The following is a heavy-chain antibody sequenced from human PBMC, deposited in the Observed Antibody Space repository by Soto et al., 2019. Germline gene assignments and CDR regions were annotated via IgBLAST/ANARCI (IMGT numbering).Heavy chain of an antibody. CDR1: GFTFNTYA. Sequence: PGGSLRLSCAASGFTFNTYAMNWVRQDQGKGLAWVSAIGTDGNTYFANSVNGRFTISRDNSRTTLYLQMNSLRVEDTALYYCVRKYPGTRPFDYWGQGTLVTIAS. V-gene: IGHV3-23*01. CDR2: IGTDGNT. J-gene: IGHJ4*03. D-gene: IGHD2-2*01. CDR3: VRKYPGTRPFDY.